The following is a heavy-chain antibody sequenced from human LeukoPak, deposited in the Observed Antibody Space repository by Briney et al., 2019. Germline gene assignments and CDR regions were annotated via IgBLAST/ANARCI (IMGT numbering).Heavy chain of an antibody. CDR3: ARDSPAYDSGSYFSYYPYYMDV. J-gene: IGHJ6*03. D-gene: IGHD3-10*01. CDR2: IDPNSGGT. CDR1: GYTFTGYH. Sequence: GASVKVSCKASGYTFTGYHIHWLRQAPGQGLEWMGWIDPNSGGTYYAQKFQGRVTMTRDTSISTTYMELSSLRSDDTAVYYCARDSPAYDSGSYFSYYPYYMDVWGKGTTVTVSS. V-gene: IGHV1-2*02.